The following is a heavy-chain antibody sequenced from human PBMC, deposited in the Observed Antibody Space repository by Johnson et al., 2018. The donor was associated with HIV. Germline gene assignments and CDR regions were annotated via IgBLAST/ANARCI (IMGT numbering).Heavy chain of an antibody. CDR2: IWYDGTNK. Sequence: QLVESGGGVVQPGTSLRLSCEASGFTFSSYGMHWVRQAPGKGLEWVAVIWYDGTNKYYADSVKGRFTISRDNAKNSLYLQMNSLRADDTAVYYCAREMPVPWDEGRTTWGGGDAFDLWGQGTTVTVSS. CDR3: AREMPVPWDEGRTTWGGGDAFDL. V-gene: IGHV3-33*01. J-gene: IGHJ3*01. CDR1: GFTFSSYG. D-gene: IGHD3-16*01.